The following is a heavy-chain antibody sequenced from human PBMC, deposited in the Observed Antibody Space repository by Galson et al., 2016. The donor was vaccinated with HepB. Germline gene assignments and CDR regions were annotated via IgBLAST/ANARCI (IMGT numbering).Heavy chain of an antibody. Sequence: SVKVSCKASGYSFTAFHMNWVRRAPGQGLEWMGIINPSRGVTVYTPSLQGRVAFTTDTSTRTIYMHLSGLRSEDTAIYYCARARRAVAARRKDYYDNGMDVWGQGTTVTVSS. V-gene: IGHV1-46*01. D-gene: IGHD6-6*01. CDR2: INPSRGVT. CDR3: ARARRAVAARRKDYYDNGMDV. J-gene: IGHJ6*02. CDR1: GYSFTAFH.